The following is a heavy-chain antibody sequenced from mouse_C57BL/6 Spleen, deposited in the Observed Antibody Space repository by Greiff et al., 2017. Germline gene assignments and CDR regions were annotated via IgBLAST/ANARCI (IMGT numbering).Heavy chain of an antibody. V-gene: IGHV14-1*01. D-gene: IGHD1-1*01. CDR2: IDPEDGDT. CDR1: GFNIKDYY. J-gene: IGHJ1*03. Sequence: EVKLVESGAELVRPGASVKLSCTASGFNIKDYYMHWVKQRPEQGLEWIGRIDPEDGDTEYAPKFQGKATMTADTSSNTAYLQLSSLTSEDTAVYYCTTAVVKGNWYFDVWGTGTTVTVSS. CDR3: TTAVVKGNWYFDV.